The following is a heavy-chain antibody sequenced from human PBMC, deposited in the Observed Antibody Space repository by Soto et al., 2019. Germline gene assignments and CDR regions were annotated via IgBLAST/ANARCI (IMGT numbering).Heavy chain of an antibody. CDR2: IYWDDDK. V-gene: IGHV2-5*02. CDR1: GFSLSTSGVG. CDR3: VHSRTVTGNHWYFDL. D-gene: IGHD4-17*01. J-gene: IGHJ2*01. Sequence: QITLKESGPTLVKPTQTLTLTCTFSGFSLSTSGVGIGWIRQPPGKALEWLAVIYWDDDKRYSPSLNNRLTTTKDNSKNQVVLTMTNMDPVDTATYYCVHSRTVTGNHWYFDLWGRGTLVTVSS.